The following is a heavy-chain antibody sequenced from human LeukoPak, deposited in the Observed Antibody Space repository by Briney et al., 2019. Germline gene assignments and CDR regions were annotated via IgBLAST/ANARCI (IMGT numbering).Heavy chain of an antibody. V-gene: IGHV4-39*01. D-gene: IGHD3-16*01. CDR1: GGSISSSSYY. J-gene: IGHJ5*02. Sequence: SESLSLTCTVSGGSISSSSYYWGWIRQPPGKGLEWIGSIYYSGSTYYNPSLKSRVTISVDTSKNQFSLKLSSVTAADTAVYYCAKRGRPGGGNWIDPWGQGTLVTVSS. CDR2: IYYSGST. CDR3: AKRGRPGGGNWIDP.